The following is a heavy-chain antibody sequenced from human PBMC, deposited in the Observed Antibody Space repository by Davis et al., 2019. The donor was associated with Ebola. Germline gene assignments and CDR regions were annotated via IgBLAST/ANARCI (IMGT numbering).Heavy chain of an antibody. V-gene: IGHV1-3*01. CDR3: ARDRGGDYSFDY. CDR1: GYTFTSYA. CDR2: INAGNGNT. D-gene: IGHD3-10*01. Sequence: ASVKVSCKASGYTFTSYAMHWVRQAPGQRLEWLGWINAGNGNTKYSQKFQGRVTITRDTSASTAYMELSSLRSEDTSVYYCARDRGGDYSFDYWGQGTLVTVSS. J-gene: IGHJ4*02.